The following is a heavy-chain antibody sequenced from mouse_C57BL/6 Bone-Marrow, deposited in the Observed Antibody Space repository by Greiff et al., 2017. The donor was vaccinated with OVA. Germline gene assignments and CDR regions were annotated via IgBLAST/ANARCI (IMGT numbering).Heavy chain of an antibody. CDR1: GYTFTSYW. CDR3: ARDYGSSYDWFAY. CDR2: IHPNSGST. Sequence: QVQLQQPGAELVKPGASVKLSCKASGYTFTSYWMHWVKQRPGQGLEWIGMIHPNSGSTNYNEKFKSKATLTVDKSSSTAYMQLSSLTSEDSAVYDCARDYGSSYDWFAYWGQGTLVTVSA. D-gene: IGHD1-1*01. J-gene: IGHJ3*01. V-gene: IGHV1-64*01.